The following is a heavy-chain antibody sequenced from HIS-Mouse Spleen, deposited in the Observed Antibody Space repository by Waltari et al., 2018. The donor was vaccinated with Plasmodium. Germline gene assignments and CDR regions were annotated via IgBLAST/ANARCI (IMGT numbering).Heavy chain of an antibody. J-gene: IGHJ2*01. D-gene: IGHD6-13*01. CDR1: GFTFSSYW. Sequence: EVQLVESGGGLVQPGGSLRLSCAASGFTFSSYWMSWVGQAPGKGLKWVANIKQEGSGKYYVDSVKGRFTISRDNAKNSLYLQMNSLRAEDTAVYYCASSWYWYFDLWGRGTLVTVSS. CDR2: IKQEGSGK. V-gene: IGHV3-7*01. CDR3: ASSWYWYFDL.